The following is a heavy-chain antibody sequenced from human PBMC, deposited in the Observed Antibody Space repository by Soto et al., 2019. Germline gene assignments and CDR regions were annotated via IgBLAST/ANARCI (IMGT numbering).Heavy chain of an antibody. CDR1: GYTFSSYA. CDR2: FIAGYGNT. J-gene: IGHJ4*02. D-gene: IGHD7-27*01. Sequence: ASVKVSCKASGYTFSSYAMHWVRQAPGQRLEWMGWFIAGYGNTKSSQKFQDRVTISRDTSASTAYMELTSLRSEDTAVYYCARDTGDGTFDFWGQGTLVTVSS. V-gene: IGHV1-3*01. CDR3: ARDTGDGTFDF.